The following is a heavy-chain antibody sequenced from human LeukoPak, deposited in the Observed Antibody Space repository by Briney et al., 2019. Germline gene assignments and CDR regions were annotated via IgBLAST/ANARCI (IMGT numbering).Heavy chain of an antibody. CDR3: ARTRSGLLNSYFDY. V-gene: IGHV3-7*01. CDR1: GFTFSNYW. J-gene: IGHJ4*02. D-gene: IGHD2-15*01. Sequence: GGSLRLSCVASGFTFSNYWMSWVRQAPGKGLECVANIKEDGSEKYYVDSVKGRFTISRDNAKTSLYLLMNSLRAEDTAVYYCARTRSGLLNSYFDYWGQGTLVTVSS. CDR2: IKEDGSEK.